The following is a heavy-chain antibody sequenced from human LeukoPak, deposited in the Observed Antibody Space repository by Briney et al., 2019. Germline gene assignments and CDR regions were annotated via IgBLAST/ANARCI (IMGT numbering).Heavy chain of an antibody. J-gene: IGHJ4*02. Sequence: GGSLRLSCAASGFTFHNYAIHWVRQAPGKGLEWVSLTSGDGITTYFADSVKGRFTISRDNSKSSLFLQMNSLGTEDTALYYCARDHVYGGADYWGQGTLVTVSS. CDR2: TSGDGITT. V-gene: IGHV3-43*02. CDR3: ARDHVYGGADY. D-gene: IGHD5/OR15-5a*01. CDR1: GFTFHNYA.